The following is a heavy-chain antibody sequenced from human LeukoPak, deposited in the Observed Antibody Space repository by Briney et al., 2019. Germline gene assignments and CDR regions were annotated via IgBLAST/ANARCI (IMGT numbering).Heavy chain of an antibody. V-gene: IGHV7-4-1*02. CDR3: ARDKYQLPYEIDY. Sequence: ASVKVSCKASGYTFTTYPINWVRQAPGQGLEWMGWINTNTGNPTYAQGFTGRFVFSLDTSVSTAYLQISSLKAEDTAVYYCARDKYQLPYEIDYWGQGTLVTVSS. J-gene: IGHJ4*02. CDR1: GYTFTTYP. D-gene: IGHD2-2*01. CDR2: INTNTGNP.